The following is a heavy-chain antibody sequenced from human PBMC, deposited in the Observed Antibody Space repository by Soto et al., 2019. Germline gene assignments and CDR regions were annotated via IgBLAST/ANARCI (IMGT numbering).Heavy chain of an antibody. V-gene: IGHV2-5*02. CDR3: AHRRDSSSFQH. CDR2: IYWDGDK. D-gene: IGHD6-13*01. CDR1: GFSLSTSGVG. Sequence: QITLKESGPTLVKPTQTLTLTCTFSGFSLSTSGVGVGWIRQPPEKALEGLALIYWDGDKRYSPSLKSRLTITKDTSKNQVVLTMTNMDPVDTATYYCAHRRDSSSFQHWGQGTLVTVSS. J-gene: IGHJ1*01.